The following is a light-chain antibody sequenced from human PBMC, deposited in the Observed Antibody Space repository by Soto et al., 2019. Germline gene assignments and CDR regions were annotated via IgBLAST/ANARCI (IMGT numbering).Light chain of an antibody. CDR3: SSYTTRSTYV. CDR2: DVT. CDR1: SKKNGAYYF. Sequence: TQPAPVSRAPGPSITITRTGYSKKNGAYYFATWYQQHPDKAPKLMVFDVTNRPSGVSYRFSGSKSGNTASLTISGLQAEDEAEYYCSSYTTRSTYVFGTGTKVTVL. J-gene: IGLJ1*01. V-gene: IGLV2-14*01.